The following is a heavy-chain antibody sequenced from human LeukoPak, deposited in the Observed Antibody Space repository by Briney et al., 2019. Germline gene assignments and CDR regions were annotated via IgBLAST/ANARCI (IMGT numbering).Heavy chain of an antibody. CDR1: GFTFSDYY. CDR2: MGSSGSNI. V-gene: IGHV3-11*04. J-gene: IGHJ4*02. Sequence: WGSLRLSCAASGFTFSDYYMSWVRQAPGKGLEWVSYMGSSGSNIYYADSVKGRFTISRDNAKNSLYLQMNSLRAEDTAVYYSAREGLYYYDSSGYYAHYWGQGTLVTVSS. D-gene: IGHD3-22*01. CDR3: AREGLYYYDSSGYYAHY.